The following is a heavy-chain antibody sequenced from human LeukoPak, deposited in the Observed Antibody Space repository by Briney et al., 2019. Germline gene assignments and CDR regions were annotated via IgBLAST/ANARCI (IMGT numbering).Heavy chain of an antibody. CDR1: GYSISSGYY. V-gene: IGHV4-38-2*02. J-gene: IGHJ4*02. D-gene: IGHD5-12*01. CDR2: IYHSGST. Sequence: SETLSLTYTVSGYSISSGYYWGWIRQPPGKGLEWIGSIYHSGSTYYNPSLKSRVTISVDTSKNQFSLKLSSVTAADTAVYYCASRGGYSGYVPYWGQGTLVTVSS. CDR3: ASRGGYSGYVPY.